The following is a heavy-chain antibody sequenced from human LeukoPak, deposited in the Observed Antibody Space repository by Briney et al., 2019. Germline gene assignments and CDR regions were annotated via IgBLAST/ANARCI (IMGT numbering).Heavy chain of an antibody. CDR1: GFTFSSYW. CDR3: ARESQLRYNRGYFDY. V-gene: IGHV3-7*01. Sequence: PGGSLRLSCAASGFTFSSYWMTWGRQAPGKGPEWVANIKQDGSEKYYVDSVKGRFTISRDNAKNSLYLQMNSLRAEDTAVYYCARESQLRYNRGYFDYWGQGTLVTVSS. D-gene: IGHD3-9*01. CDR2: IKQDGSEK. J-gene: IGHJ4*02.